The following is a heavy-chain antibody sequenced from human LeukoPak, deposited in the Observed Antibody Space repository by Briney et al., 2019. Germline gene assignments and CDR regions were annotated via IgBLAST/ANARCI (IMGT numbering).Heavy chain of an antibody. V-gene: IGHV1-69*05. CDR1: GGTFSSYA. CDR2: IIPIFGTA. CDR3: ARGSSSWELDY. D-gene: IGHD6-13*01. J-gene: IGHJ4*02. Sequence: SVKVSCKASGGTFSSYALSWLRQAPGQGLEWMGRIIPIFGTADYAQKFQDRVTITTDDSTSTAYMELSSLRSEDTAVYYCARGSSSWELDYWGQGTLVTVSS.